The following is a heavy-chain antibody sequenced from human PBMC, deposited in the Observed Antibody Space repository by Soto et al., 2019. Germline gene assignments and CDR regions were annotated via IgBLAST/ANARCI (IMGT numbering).Heavy chain of an antibody. CDR3: ARDPANDFWSGYSTDYSYGMDV. V-gene: IGHV1-69*01. J-gene: IGHJ6*02. CDR1: GGTFSSYA. CDR2: IIPIFGTA. D-gene: IGHD3-3*01. Sequence: QVQLVQSGAEVKKPGSSVKVSCKASGGTFSSYAISWVRQAPGQGLEWMGGIIPIFGTANYAQKFQGRVTITADEATSTAYMELSSLRSEDTDVYYCARDPANDFWSGYSTDYSYGMDVWGQGTTVTVSS.